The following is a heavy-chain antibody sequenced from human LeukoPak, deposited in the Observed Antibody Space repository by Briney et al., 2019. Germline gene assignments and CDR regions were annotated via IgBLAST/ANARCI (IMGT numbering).Heavy chain of an antibody. D-gene: IGHD5-12*01. J-gene: IGHJ4*02. CDR3: ARDLTDIGDYYFDY. CDR1: GFTFSNYW. CDR2: IDNAGSIT. V-gene: IGHV3-74*03. Sequence: GGSLRLSCAASGFTFSNYWIHWVRQAPGKGLVWVSRIDNAGSITTYADSVKRRFTISRDNSKNTLYLQMNSLRAEDTAVYYCARDLTDIGDYYFDYWGQGTLVTVSS.